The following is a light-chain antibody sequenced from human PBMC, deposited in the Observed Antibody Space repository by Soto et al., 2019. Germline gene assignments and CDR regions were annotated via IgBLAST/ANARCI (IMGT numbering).Light chain of an antibody. V-gene: IGKV3-15*01. Sequence: ETTLTQSPATLSASPGERVTLSCRATQSVTYNLAWYQQKPGQAPRLLIYGASTRPTGIPARFSGRGSGTEFTLTITSLQPGDFATYYCQQYNSYSPWTFGQGTKV. CDR1: QSVTYN. J-gene: IGKJ1*01. CDR3: QQYNSYSPWT. CDR2: GAS.